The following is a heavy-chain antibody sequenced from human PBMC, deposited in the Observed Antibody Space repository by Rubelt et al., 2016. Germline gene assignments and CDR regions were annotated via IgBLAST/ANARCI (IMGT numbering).Heavy chain of an antibody. CDR3: AREYYYDSSGYTH. V-gene: IGHV4-39*07. D-gene: IGHD3-22*01. CDR2: IYYSGST. Sequence: QLQLQESGPGLVKPSETLSLTCTVSGGSISSSSYYWGWIRQPPGKGLEWIGSIYYSGSTYYNPSLKSAVTISVDTSENQCSLKLSSVTAADTAVYYCAREYYYDSSGYTHWGQGTLVTVSS. J-gene: IGHJ4*02. CDR1: GGSISSSSYY.